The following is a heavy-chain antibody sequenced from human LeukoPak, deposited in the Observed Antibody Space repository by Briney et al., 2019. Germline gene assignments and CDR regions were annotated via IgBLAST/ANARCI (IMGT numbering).Heavy chain of an antibody. CDR3: ARAPRSNYGSGSYYSYYYYGMDV. V-gene: IGHV3-13*01. J-gene: IGHJ6*02. CDR2: IGTAGDT. CDR1: GFTFSSYD. D-gene: IGHD3-10*01. Sequence: GGSLRLPCAASGFTFSSYDMHWVRQATGKGLEWVSAIGTAGDTYYPGSVEGRFTISRENAKNSLYLQMNSLRAGDTAVYYCARAPRSNYGSGSYYSYYYYGMDVWGQGTTVTVSS.